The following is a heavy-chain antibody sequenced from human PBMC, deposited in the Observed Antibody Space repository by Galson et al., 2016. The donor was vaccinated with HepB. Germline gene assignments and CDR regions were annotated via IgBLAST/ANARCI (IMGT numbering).Heavy chain of an antibody. CDR1: GFTVSSHY. CDR3: ARDREGIEAAPNLGLGYYYYYYMDV. Sequence: SLRLSCAASGFTVSSHYMSWVRQAPGKGLEWVSVIYSGGKTYYTDSVKGRFTISRDNFKNTLYLQMNSLRAEDTAVYYCARDREGIEAAPNLGLGYYYYYYMDVWGKGTSVAVSS. V-gene: IGHV3-53*01. J-gene: IGHJ6*03. CDR2: IYSGGKT. D-gene: IGHD6-13*01.